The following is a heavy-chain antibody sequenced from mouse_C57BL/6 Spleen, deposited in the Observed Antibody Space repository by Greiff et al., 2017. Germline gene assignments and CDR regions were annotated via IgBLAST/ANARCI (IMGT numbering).Heavy chain of an antibody. J-gene: IGHJ1*03. Sequence: VKLLESGAELVKPGASVKLSCKASGYTFTSYWMHWVKQRPGQGLEWIGMIHPNSGSTNYNEKFKSKATLTVDKSSSTAYMQLSSLTSEDSAVYYCVIYYDYDWYFDVWGTGTTVTVSS. CDR2: IHPNSGST. V-gene: IGHV1-64*01. CDR3: VIYYDYDWYFDV. CDR1: GYTFTSYW. D-gene: IGHD2-4*01.